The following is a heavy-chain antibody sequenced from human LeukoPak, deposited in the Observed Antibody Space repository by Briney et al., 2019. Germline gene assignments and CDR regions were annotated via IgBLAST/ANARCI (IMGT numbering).Heavy chain of an antibody. CDR3: ARSYNFDD. CDR2: INSDGSST. Sequence: GGSLRLSFAASGFTFGSYWTPGFRQAPGKGLVWVSRINSDGSSTSYADSVKGRFTISRDNAKNTLYLQMNSLRAEDTAVYYCARSYNFDDWEQRSLVTVSS. CDR1: GFTFGSYW. V-gene: IGHV3-74*01. D-gene: IGHD5-18*01. J-gene: IGHJ4*02.